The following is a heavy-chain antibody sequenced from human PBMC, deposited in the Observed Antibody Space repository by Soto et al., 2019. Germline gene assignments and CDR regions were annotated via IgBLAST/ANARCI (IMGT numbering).Heavy chain of an antibody. J-gene: IGHJ5*02. CDR3: AHIRVVTYYGSGWFDP. D-gene: IGHD3-10*01. Sequence: QITLRESGPTLVKPTQTLTLTCAVSGSSLSTSGVGVGWIRQPPGKALEWLALIYWDDDKRYSPSLTNRLTITKDTSKLQVVLTMTNMDPVDTATYYCAHIRVVTYYGSGWFDPWGQGTLVTVSS. CDR2: IYWDDDK. CDR1: GSSLSTSGVG. V-gene: IGHV2-5*02.